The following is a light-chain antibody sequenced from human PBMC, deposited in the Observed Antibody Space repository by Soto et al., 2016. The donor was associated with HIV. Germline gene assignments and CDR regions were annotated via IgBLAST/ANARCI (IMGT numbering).Light chain of an antibody. Sequence: DIQMTQSPSSLSASVGDRVTITCRASQTINTYLAWHQQKPGKGPKLLIYRASSLESGVPSRFSGSGSGTDFTLTISSLQPEDFATYYCQQSYSNILYTFGQGTKLEIK. J-gene: IGKJ2*01. CDR2: RAS. CDR3: QQSYSNILYT. CDR1: QTINTY. V-gene: IGKV1-39*01.